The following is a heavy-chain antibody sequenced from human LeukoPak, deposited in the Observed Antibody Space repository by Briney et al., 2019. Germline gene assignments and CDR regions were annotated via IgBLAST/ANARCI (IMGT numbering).Heavy chain of an antibody. Sequence: GSSVKVSCKASGGTFSSYAISWVRQAPGQGPEWMGGIIPIFGTANYAQKFQGRVTITADESTSTAYMELSSLRSEDTAVYYCAREYYDILTGYYNDYWGQGTLVTVSS. V-gene: IGHV1-69*01. D-gene: IGHD3-9*01. J-gene: IGHJ4*02. CDR3: AREYYDILTGYYNDY. CDR1: GGTFSSYA. CDR2: IIPIFGTA.